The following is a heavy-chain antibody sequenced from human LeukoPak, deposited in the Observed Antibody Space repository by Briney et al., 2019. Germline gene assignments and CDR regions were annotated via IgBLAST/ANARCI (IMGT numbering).Heavy chain of an antibody. CDR1: GGSFSGYY. D-gene: IGHD3-10*01. Sequence: SETLSLTCAVYGGSFSGYYWSWIRQPPGKGLEWIGEINHSGSTNYNPSLKSRVTISVDTSKNQFSLKLSSVTAADTAVYYCARGIHYYGSGSYWYYYYYLDVWGKGTTVTVSS. CDR3: ARGIHYYGSGSYWYYYYYLDV. V-gene: IGHV4-34*01. J-gene: IGHJ6*03. CDR2: INHSGST.